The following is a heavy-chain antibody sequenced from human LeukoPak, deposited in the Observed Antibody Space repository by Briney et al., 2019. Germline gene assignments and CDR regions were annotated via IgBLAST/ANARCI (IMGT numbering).Heavy chain of an antibody. Sequence: GGSLRLSCAASGFIFSSYAMSWVRQAPGKGLEWVSAISGSGGSTYYADSVKGRFTISRDNSKNTLYLQMNSLRAEDTAVYYCAKGSGIAVAGIGGSYFDYWGQGTLVTVSS. CDR1: GFIFSSYA. D-gene: IGHD6-19*01. CDR3: AKGSGIAVAGIGGSYFDY. V-gene: IGHV3-23*01. CDR2: ISGSGGST. J-gene: IGHJ4*02.